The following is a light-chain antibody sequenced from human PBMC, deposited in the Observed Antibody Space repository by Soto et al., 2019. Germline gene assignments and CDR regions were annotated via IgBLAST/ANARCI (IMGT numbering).Light chain of an antibody. V-gene: IGKV1-39*01. CDR3: QQRYSTPPT. Sequence: DIQMTQSPSSLSASVGDRVTITCRASPSISSYLNWYQQKPGKAHKLLIYAASSLQSGVPSRFSGSGSGTDFTLPISSRQPEDFATYYCQQRYSTPPTCGPGTKVDIK. J-gene: IGKJ3*01. CDR1: PSISSY. CDR2: AAS.